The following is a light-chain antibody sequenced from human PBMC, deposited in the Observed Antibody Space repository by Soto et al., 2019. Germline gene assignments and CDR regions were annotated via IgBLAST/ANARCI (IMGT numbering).Light chain of an antibody. CDR3: SAWDDSLSGYV. CDR2: RND. Sequence: QSVLTQAPSASGTPGQRVTISCSGSSFNIGSSYVYWYQQLPGTAPKLVIFRNDQRPSGIPDRISGSKSGTSASLAISGLRSEDEADYYCSAWDDSLSGYVFGTGTKVTVL. CDR1: SFNIGSSY. V-gene: IGLV1-47*01. J-gene: IGLJ1*01.